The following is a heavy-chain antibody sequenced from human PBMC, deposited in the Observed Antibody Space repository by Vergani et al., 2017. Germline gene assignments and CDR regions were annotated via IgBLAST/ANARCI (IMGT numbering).Heavy chain of an antibody. D-gene: IGHD3-10*01. CDR1: GFTFTSSA. CDR2: IVVGSGNT. CDR3: ARVGMVRGVRYNWFDP. Sequence: QMQLVQSGPEVKKPGTSVKVSCKASGFTFTSSAMQWVRQARGQRLEWIGWIVVGSGNTNYAQKFQERVTITRDMSTSTAYMELSRLRSDDTAVYYCARVGMVRGVRYNWFDPWGQGTLVTVSS. V-gene: IGHV1-58*02. J-gene: IGHJ5*02.